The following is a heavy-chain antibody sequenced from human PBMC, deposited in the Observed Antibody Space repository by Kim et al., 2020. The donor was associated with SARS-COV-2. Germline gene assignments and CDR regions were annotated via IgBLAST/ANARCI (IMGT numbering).Heavy chain of an antibody. V-gene: IGHV1-3*01. J-gene: IGHJ3*02. CDR2: INAGSGVT. Sequence: ASVKVSCKASGYTFTSSAIHWVRQAPGQRLEWMGWINAGSGVTHYSQKSQGRVTITRDTYASTAYMELNSLRSEDTALYYCARDGKGKYGSGNYLTVGAFDIWGQGTMVTVSS. D-gene: IGHD3-10*01. CDR1: GYTFTSSA. CDR3: ARDGKGKYGSGNYLTVGAFDI.